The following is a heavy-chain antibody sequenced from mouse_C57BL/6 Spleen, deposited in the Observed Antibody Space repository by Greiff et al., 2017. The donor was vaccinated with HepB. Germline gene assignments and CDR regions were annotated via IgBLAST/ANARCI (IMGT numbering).Heavy chain of an antibody. Sequence: EVMLVESGGGLVKPGGSLKLSCAASGFTFSDYGMHWVRQAPEKGLEWVAYISSGSSTIYYADTVKGRFTISRDNAKNTLFLPMPSLRSEDTAVYYCALGIGTTPAWFAYWGQGTLVTVSA. CDR2: ISSGSSTI. CDR3: ALGIGTTPAWFAY. V-gene: IGHV5-17*01. J-gene: IGHJ3*01. D-gene: IGHD2-14*01. CDR1: GFTFSDYG.